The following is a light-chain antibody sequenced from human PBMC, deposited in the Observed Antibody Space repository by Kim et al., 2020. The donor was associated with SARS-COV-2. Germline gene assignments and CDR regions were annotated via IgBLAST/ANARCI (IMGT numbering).Light chain of an antibody. Sequence: DIQLTQSPSLLSASVGDRVTISCRASQGIASYLVWYQQKPGKAPKLLIYDASTLQSGVPSRFSGSGSGAEFTLTISSLQPEDFATCHCQYSATCGQGTKLEI. CDR1: QGIASY. V-gene: IGKV1-9*01. J-gene: IGKJ2*01. CDR3: QYSAT. CDR2: DAS.